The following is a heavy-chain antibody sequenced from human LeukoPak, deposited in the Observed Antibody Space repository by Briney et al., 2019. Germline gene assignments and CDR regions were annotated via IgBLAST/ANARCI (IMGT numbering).Heavy chain of an antibody. CDR2: VDPEDGET. CDR1: GYTFTDYY. D-gene: IGHD3-3*01. Sequence: GASVKVSCKASGYTFTDYYMHWVQQAPGKGLEWMGRVDPEDGETIYAEKFQGRVTITADTSTDTAYMELSSLRSEDTAVYYCARAPKDDFWYFDLWGRGTLVTVSS. V-gene: IGHV1-69-2*01. CDR3: ARAPKDDFWYFDL. J-gene: IGHJ2*01.